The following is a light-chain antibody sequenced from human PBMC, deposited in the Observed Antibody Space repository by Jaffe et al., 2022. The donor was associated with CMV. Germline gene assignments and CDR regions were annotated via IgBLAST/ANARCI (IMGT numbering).Light chain of an antibody. Sequence: DIQMTQSPSSLSAYVGDRVTLTCRASQGIGSSLAWYQQKPGEAPKLLLSAASRLESGVPSRFSGSGSGTDYTLTISSLQPEDFATYYCQQYYSSPQITFGQGTRLEIK. J-gene: IGKJ5*01. CDR3: QQYYSSPQIT. V-gene: IGKV1-NL1*01. CDR2: AAS. CDR1: QGIGSS.